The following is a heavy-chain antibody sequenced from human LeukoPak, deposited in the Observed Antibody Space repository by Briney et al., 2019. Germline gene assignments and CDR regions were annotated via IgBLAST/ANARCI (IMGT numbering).Heavy chain of an antibody. CDR2: VNTVSSYI. Sequence: GGTLRLSCTASGFTFSGYSMNWVRQPPGKGLEWVASVNTVSSYIYYADSMRGRLIISRDNAKNSLFLQMNSLRAEDTAVYYCGRLRRNSDRSDLFDYYDHWGQGTLVTVSS. D-gene: IGHD3-22*01. CDR3: GRLRRNSDRSDLFDYYDH. CDR1: GFTFSGYS. V-gene: IGHV3-21*01. J-gene: IGHJ4*02.